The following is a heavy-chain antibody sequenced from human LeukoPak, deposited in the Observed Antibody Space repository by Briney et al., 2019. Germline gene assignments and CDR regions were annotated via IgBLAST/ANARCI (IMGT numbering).Heavy chain of an antibody. J-gene: IGHJ3*02. V-gene: IGHV4-30-4*01. D-gene: IGHD5-12*01. CDR2: IYYSGST. Sequence: SETLSLTCTVSGGSISSGDYYWSWIRQHSGKGLEWIGYIYYSGSTYYNPSLKSRVTISVDTSKNQFSLKLSSVTAADTAVYYCAREPIVATIQGAFDIWGQGTMVTVSS. CDR3: AREPIVATIQGAFDI. CDR1: GGSISSGDYY.